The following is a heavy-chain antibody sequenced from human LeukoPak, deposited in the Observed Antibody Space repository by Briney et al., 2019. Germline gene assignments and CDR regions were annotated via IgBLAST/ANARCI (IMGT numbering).Heavy chain of an antibody. V-gene: IGHV1-8*01. J-gene: IGHJ6*02. D-gene: IGHD3-10*01. CDR2: MNPNSGNT. CDR1: GYTFTSYD. CDR3: ARYGYYGSGSYYYYYYYGMDV. Sequence: ASVKVSCKASGYTFTSYDINWVRQATGQGLEWMGWMNPNSGNTGYAQKFQGRVTMTRNTSISTAYMELSSLRSEDTAAYYCARYGYYGSGSYYYYYYYGMDVWGQGTTVTVSS.